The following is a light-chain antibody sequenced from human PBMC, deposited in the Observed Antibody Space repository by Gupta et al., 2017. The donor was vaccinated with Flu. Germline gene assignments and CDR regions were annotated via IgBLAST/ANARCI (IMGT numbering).Light chain of an antibody. V-gene: IGKV2-28*01. J-gene: IGKJ1*01. Sequence: DIVMTQSPLSLPVTPGEPASISCRSSQSLLHSNGYNYLDWYLQKPGQSPQLLIYLGSNRASGVPDRFSDSGSGTDFTLNISRVEAEDVGVYYCMQALQTPRTFGQGTKVEIK. CDR3: MQALQTPRT. CDR1: QSLLHSNGYNY. CDR2: LGS.